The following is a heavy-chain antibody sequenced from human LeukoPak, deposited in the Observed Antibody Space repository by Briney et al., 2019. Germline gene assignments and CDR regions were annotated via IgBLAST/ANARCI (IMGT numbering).Heavy chain of an antibody. CDR2: ISSSSSYI. CDR1: GFTFSSYS. Sequence: GGSLRLSCAASGFTFSSYSMNWVRQAPGKGLEWVSSISSSSSYIYYADSVKCRFTISRDNAKNSLYLQMNSLRAEDTAVYYCARGAVTRGVDYWGQGTLVTVSS. J-gene: IGHJ4*02. V-gene: IGHV3-21*01. D-gene: IGHD4-17*01. CDR3: ARGAVTRGVDY.